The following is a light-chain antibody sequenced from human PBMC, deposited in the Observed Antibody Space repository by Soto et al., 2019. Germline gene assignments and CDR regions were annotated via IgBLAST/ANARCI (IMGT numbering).Light chain of an antibody. CDR1: QSISSW. Sequence: DIQMTQSPSTLSASVGDRVTITCRASQSISSWLAWYQQKPGEAPKLLIYDASSLQNGVPSRFSGSGSGTEFTLTISSLQTDDFATYYGQQYNSYFPYSFGRGTKLEIK. J-gene: IGKJ2*01. V-gene: IGKV1-5*01. CDR2: DAS. CDR3: QQYNSYFPYS.